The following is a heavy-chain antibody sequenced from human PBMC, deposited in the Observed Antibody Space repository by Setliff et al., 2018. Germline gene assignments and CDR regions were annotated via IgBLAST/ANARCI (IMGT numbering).Heavy chain of an antibody. Sequence: ASVKVSCKTSGYTFTDFYIQWVRQAPGQGLEWMGWINPYTGDTDYAPKFQGRVTVTRDTSVTTAYMDLTRLTSDDTAVYYCAREVSTGENSGCDIWGQGTVVTVSS. CDR1: GYTFTDFY. CDR2: INPYTGDT. V-gene: IGHV1-2*02. D-gene: IGHD3-9*01. CDR3: AREVSTGENSGCDI. J-gene: IGHJ3*02.